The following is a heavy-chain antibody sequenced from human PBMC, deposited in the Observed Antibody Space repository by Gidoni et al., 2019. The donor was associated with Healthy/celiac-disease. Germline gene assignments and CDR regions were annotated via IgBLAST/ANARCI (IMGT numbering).Heavy chain of an antibody. CDR1: GFTFSSYG. CDR2: IWYDGSNK. Sequence: QVQLVESGGGVVQPGRSLRLSCAASGFTFSSYGMHWVRQAPGKGLEWVAVIWYDGSNKYYADSVKGRFTISRDNSKNTLYLQMNSLRAEDTAVYYCARDGYCSSTSCYTGRHYYYGMDVWGQGTTVTVSS. D-gene: IGHD2-2*02. CDR3: ARDGYCSSTSCYTGRHYYYGMDV. V-gene: IGHV3-33*01. J-gene: IGHJ6*02.